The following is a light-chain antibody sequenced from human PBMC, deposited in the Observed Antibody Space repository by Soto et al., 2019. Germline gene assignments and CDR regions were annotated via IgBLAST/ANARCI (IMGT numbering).Light chain of an antibody. CDR1: QSVSSN. J-gene: IGKJ5*01. CDR3: HQRQYWPPIT. Sequence: EIVLTQSQATMSVSPGARATSFCRASQSVSSNLAWYQQKPGQAPRLLISDASNRATGIPARFSGSGSGTDFTLTISSLEPEDFAVYYCHQRQYWPPITFGQGTRLEI. CDR2: DAS. V-gene: IGKV3-11*01.